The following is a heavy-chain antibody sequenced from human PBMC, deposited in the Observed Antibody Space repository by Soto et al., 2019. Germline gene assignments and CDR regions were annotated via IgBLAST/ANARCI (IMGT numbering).Heavy chain of an antibody. CDR3: ARFYGLDAFDF. CDR1: GGSISSYY. CDR2: IYYSGST. Sequence: QVQLQESGPGLVKPSETLSLTCTVSGGSISSYYWSWIRQPPGKGLDWIGYIYYSGSTHYNPSLKSRVTISVDTSKNQFSLKLSSVTAADTAVYYCARFYGLDAFDFWGQGTMVTVSS. D-gene: IGHD4-17*01. J-gene: IGHJ3*01. V-gene: IGHV4-59*08.